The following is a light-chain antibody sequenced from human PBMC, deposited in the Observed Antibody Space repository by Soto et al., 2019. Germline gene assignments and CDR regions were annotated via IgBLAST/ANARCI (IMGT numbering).Light chain of an antibody. V-gene: IGLV2-8*01. J-gene: IGLJ1*01. CDR3: SSYAGSNNPYV. Sequence: QSALTQPPSASGSPGQSVTISCTGTSSDVGGYNYVSWYQQHPGKAPKLMIYEVSNRPSGVSNRFSGSKSGNTASLTVSGLQAEDEADYYCSSYAGSNNPYVFGTGTKVTV. CDR1: SSDVGGYNY. CDR2: EVS.